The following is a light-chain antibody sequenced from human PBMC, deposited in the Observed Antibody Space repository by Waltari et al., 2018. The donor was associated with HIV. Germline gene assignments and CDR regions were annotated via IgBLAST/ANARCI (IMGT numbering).Light chain of an antibody. Sequence: QAALTQPASVSWSPGPSIHISFPGTSRAVWTFNNHSWYQQHPGTVPKLIIYDVKEPPSGVSDRFSGSKSGTTASLTISGLQAEDEADYYCCSFANPNFLFGSGTKVTVL. CDR3: CSFANPNFL. CDR1: SRAVWTFNN. J-gene: IGLJ1*01. V-gene: IGLV2-23*02. CDR2: DVK.